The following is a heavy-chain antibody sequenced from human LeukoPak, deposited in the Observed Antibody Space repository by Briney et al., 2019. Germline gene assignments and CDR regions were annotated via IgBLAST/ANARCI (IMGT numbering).Heavy chain of an antibody. V-gene: IGHV1-46*01. D-gene: IGHD2-15*01. CDR3: ARGTVVVVVAASEYFQH. CDR2: TLPSGGST. CDR1: GYSFTGYY. J-gene: IGHJ1*01. Sequence: ASVKVSCKASGYSFTGYYIHWVRQAPGQGLEWLGRTLPSGGSTTYAQKFQDRISMTKDTSTSTVYMELSSLRSEDTAVYYCARGTVVVVVAASEYFQHWGQSTLVTVSS.